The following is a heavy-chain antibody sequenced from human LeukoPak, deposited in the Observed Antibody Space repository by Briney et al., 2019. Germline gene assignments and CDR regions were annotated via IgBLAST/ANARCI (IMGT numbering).Heavy chain of an antibody. V-gene: IGHV1-18*01. D-gene: IGHD6-6*01. CDR3: ARDRSIAARPRSSPFDY. CDR1: GYTFTSYG. CDR2: ISAYNGNT. Sequence: ASVTVSFMASGYTFTSYGISWVRQAPGQGLEWMGWISAYNGNTNYVRKLQDRVTMTTDTSTSTAYMELRSLRSDDPAVYYCARDRSIAARPRSSPFDYWGQGTLVTVSS. J-gene: IGHJ4*02.